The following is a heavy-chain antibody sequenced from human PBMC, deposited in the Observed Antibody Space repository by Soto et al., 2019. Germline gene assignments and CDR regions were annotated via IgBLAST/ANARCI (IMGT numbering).Heavy chain of an antibody. CDR1: GYTFTGYY. Sequence: ASVKVSCKASGYTFTGYYMHWVRQAPGQGLEWMGWINPNSGGTNYAQKFQGWVTMTRDTSTSTAYMELSRLRSDDTAVYYCAREPPPMVRGVTYYYYGMDVWGQGTTVTVSS. CDR2: INPNSGGT. CDR3: AREPPPMVRGVTYYYYGMDV. D-gene: IGHD3-10*01. J-gene: IGHJ6*02. V-gene: IGHV1-2*04.